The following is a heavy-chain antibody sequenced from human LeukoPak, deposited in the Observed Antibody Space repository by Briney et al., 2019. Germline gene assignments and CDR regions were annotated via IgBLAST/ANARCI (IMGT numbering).Heavy chain of an antibody. J-gene: IGHJ4*02. CDR3: ARDKPAAAGTFDY. D-gene: IGHD6-13*01. V-gene: IGHV3-30-3*01. CDR2: ISYDGSNK. CDR1: GFTFSSYA. Sequence: GGSLRLSCAASGFTFSSYAMHWVRQAPGKGLEWVAVISYDGSNKYYVDSVKGRFTISRDNSKNTLYLQMNSLRAEDTAVYYCARDKPAAAGTFDYWGQGTLVTVSS.